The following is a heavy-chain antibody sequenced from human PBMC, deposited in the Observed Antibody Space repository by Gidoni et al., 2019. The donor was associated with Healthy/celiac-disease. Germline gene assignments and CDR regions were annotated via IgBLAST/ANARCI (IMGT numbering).Heavy chain of an antibody. J-gene: IGHJ4*02. D-gene: IGHD1-26*01. CDR2: IYSGGST. CDR3: ATTTTSRGRLVLYDY. V-gene: IGHV3-53*01. CDR1: GFTVSSNY. Sequence: EVQLVESGGGLIQPGGSLRLSCAASGFTVSSNYMSWVRQAPGKGLEWVSVIYSGGSTYYADSVKGRFTISRDNSKNTLYPQMNSLRAEDTAVYYCATTTTSRGRLVLYDYWGQGTLVTVSS.